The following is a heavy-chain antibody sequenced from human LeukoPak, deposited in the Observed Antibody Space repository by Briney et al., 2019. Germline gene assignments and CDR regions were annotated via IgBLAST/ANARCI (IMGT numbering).Heavy chain of an antibody. V-gene: IGHV3-23*01. CDR3: AKDLRYSSSWYYFGF. CDR1: GFTFSSYA. D-gene: IGHD6-13*01. CDR2: ITGSGGST. Sequence: GGSLRLSCAASGFTFSSYAMTWVRQAPGKGLEWVSGITGSGGSTYYADSVKGRFTISRDNSKNTLYLQMNSLRAEDTAVYYCAKDLRYSSSWYYFGFWGQGALVTVSS. J-gene: IGHJ4*02.